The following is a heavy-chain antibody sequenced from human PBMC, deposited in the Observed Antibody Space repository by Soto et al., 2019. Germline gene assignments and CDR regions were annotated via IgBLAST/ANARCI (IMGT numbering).Heavy chain of an antibody. Sequence: EVQLVESGGGVVRPGGSLRLSCAASGFTFDDYGMSWVRQAPGKGLEWVSGINWNGGSTGYADSVKGRFTISRDNXKXXLYLQMNSLRAEDTALYYCARVPLVVPAARGAFDIWGQGTMVTVSS. V-gene: IGHV3-20*04. CDR1: GFTFDDYG. J-gene: IGHJ3*02. CDR2: INWNGGST. CDR3: ARVPLVVPAARGAFDI. D-gene: IGHD2-2*01.